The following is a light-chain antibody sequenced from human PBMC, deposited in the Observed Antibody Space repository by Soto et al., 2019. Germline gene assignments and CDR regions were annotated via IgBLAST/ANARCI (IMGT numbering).Light chain of an antibody. Sequence: DIVLTQSPGARSVSPWGRAKRSCSASESVRRNLAWYKQKPGQAPRLLIHGASTRATGIPDRFSGSGSGTDFTITISSLQSEDSAAYYCQHYNYWPYTFGQGTK. CDR3: QHYNYWPYT. CDR2: GAS. V-gene: IGKV3-15*01. CDR1: ESVRRN. J-gene: IGKJ2*01.